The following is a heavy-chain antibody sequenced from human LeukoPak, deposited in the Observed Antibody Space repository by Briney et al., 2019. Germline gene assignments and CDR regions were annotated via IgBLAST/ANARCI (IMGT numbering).Heavy chain of an antibody. CDR3: VKVLKNYSNRISYGA. CDR2: ISGSLGTT. V-gene: IGHV3-23*01. CDR1: GFAFSNHA. Sequence: GGSLRLSCSASGFAFSNHAMSWVRQAPGKGLEWVSAISGSLGTTYYAPSVKGRFTISRDNSKRVVFLQMDSLRAEDTAVYYCVKVLKNYSNRISYGAWGKGTKVSVSS. J-gene: IGHJ3*01. D-gene: IGHD1-7*01.